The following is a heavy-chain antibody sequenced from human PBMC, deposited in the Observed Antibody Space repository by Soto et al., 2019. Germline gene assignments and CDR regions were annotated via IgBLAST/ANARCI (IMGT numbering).Heavy chain of an antibody. J-gene: IGHJ3*01. CDR2: IYYSGST. CDR3: ARPQKMVRGVMDAYDV. V-gene: IGHV4-59*08. Sequence: QVQLQESGPGLVKPSETLSLTCTVSGASISRYYWTWIRQFPGNGLEWIGYIYYSGSTNYNPSLKSRLTISSDTSKNQFSLRLSSVTAADTAIYYCARPQKMVRGVMDAYDVWGQGTMVIVS. D-gene: IGHD3-10*01. CDR1: GASISRYY.